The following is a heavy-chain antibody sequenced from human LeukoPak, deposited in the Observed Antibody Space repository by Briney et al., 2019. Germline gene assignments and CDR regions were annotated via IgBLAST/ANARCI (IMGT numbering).Heavy chain of an antibody. V-gene: IGHV4-61*02. Sequence: SQTLSLTCTVSGGSISSGSYYWSWIRQPAGKGLEWIGRIYTSGSTNYNPSLKSRVTISVDTSKNQFSLKLSSVTAADTAVYYCARQYYYGSGSYPGMDVWGQGTTVTVSS. J-gene: IGHJ6*02. CDR1: GGSISSGSYY. CDR3: ARQYYYGSGSYPGMDV. D-gene: IGHD3-10*01. CDR2: IYTSGST.